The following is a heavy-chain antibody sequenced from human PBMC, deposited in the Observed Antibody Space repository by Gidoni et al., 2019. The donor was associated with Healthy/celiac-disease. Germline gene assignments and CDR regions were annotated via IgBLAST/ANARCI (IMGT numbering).Heavy chain of an antibody. CDR3: TTDVRSVYDIRENWFDP. V-gene: IGHV3-15*01. J-gene: IGHJ5*02. CDR1: GFTFSNAW. D-gene: IGHD3-16*01. CDR2: IKSKTDGGTT. Sequence: EVQLVESGGGLVKPGGSLRLSCAASGFTFSNAWMSWVRQAPGKGLEWVGRIKSKTDGGTTDYAAPVKGRFTISRDDSKNTLYLQMNSLKTEDTAVYYCTTDVRSVYDIRENWFDPWGQGTLVTVSS.